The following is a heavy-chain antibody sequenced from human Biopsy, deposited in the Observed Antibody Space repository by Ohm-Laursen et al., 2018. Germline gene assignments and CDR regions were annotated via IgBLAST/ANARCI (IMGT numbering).Heavy chain of an antibody. D-gene: IGHD1-26*01. V-gene: IGHV4-4*07. CDR1: GDSINNYY. J-gene: IGHJ3*02. Sequence: SETLSLTCTVSGDSINNYYWSWIRQPAGKGLEWIGRIYTSGSPNYNLSLESRVTMSVDTSKNQFSLNLRSVTAADTAVYYCARGTGGYYVYGAFDIWGQRTVVTVSS. CDR3: ARGTGGYYVYGAFDI. CDR2: IYTSGSP.